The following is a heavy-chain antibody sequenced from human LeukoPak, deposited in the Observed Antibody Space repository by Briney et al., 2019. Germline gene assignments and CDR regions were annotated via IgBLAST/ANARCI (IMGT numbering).Heavy chain of an antibody. Sequence: GGSLRLSCAASGFTFSIYSMNWVRQAPGKGLEWVASIKQDGGENYYVDSVKGRFTISRDNSKNSLYLQMNSLRAEDTAVYYCTRDGDTSGYSDWGQGTLVTVSS. CDR3: TRDGDTSGYSD. J-gene: IGHJ4*02. V-gene: IGHV3-7*01. D-gene: IGHD3-22*01. CDR1: GFTFSIYS. CDR2: IKQDGGEN.